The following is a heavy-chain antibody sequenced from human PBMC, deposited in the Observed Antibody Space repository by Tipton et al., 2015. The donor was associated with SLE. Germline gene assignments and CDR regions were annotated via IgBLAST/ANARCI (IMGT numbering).Heavy chain of an antibody. D-gene: IGHD2/OR15-2a*01. CDR1: GGSISGSSYY. V-gene: IGHV4-39*01. CDR3: ARMGNIAYYFDY. J-gene: IGHJ4*02. CDR2: IYYSGST. Sequence: LRLSCTVSGGSISGSSYYWGWIRQSPGKGLEWIGTIYYSGSTYYNPSLKSRVTISVDTSKNQFSLNLSSVTAADTAVYYCARMGNIAYYFDYWGQGTLVTVSS.